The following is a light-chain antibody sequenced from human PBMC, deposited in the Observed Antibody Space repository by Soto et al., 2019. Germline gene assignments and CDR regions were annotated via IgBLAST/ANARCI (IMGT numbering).Light chain of an antibody. CDR2: DAS. V-gene: IGKV3-20*01. Sequence: EIVLTQSPGTLSLSPGERATLSCRASQSVSSSYLAWYQQKPGQAPRLLMSDASTRATGIPDRFSGSGSGKDFTLTINRLEPDDFAVYYCQQYGRSPRTFGQGTRLEIK. J-gene: IGKJ5*01. CDR1: QSVSSSY. CDR3: QQYGRSPRT.